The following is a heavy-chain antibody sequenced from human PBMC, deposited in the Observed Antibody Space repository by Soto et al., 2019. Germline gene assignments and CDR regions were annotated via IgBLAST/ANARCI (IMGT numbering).Heavy chain of an antibody. CDR1: GFTFSSYA. Sequence: HPGGSLRLSCAASGFTFSSYAMSWVRQAPGKGLEWVSAISGSGGSTYYADSVKGRFTISRDNSKNTLYLRMNSLRSDDTAVYYCVKEANPFINTLVVLIFDYWGQGTQVTVSS. J-gene: IGHJ4*02. D-gene: IGHD3-22*01. CDR3: VKEANPFINTLVVLIFDY. V-gene: IGHV3-23*01. CDR2: ISGSGGST.